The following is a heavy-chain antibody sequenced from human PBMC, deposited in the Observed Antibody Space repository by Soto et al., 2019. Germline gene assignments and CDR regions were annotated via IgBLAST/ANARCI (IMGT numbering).Heavy chain of an antibody. CDR3: AKESLPEHYGDTLFDY. J-gene: IGHJ4*02. CDR2: FSAGGRA. CDR1: GFSFNNYA. D-gene: IGHD4-17*01. Sequence: VQLLESGGALVRPGGSLRLSCAASGFSFNNYALSWVRQAPGKGLEWVSTFSAGGRAYYAGSVQGRFTIARDRCQDTVHLEIRDLRPEDTAVYYCAKESLPEHYGDTLFDYWGQGTRVTVPS. V-gene: IGHV3-23*01.